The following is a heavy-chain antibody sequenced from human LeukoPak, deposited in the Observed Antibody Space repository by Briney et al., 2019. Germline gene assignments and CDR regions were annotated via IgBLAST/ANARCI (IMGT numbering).Heavy chain of an antibody. CDR1: GGSISRYN. Sequence: PSETLSLTCTVSGGSISRYNWSWIRQPQGQGLEWIGYIYYSESTNYNHSLKSRVTMSVDTSKTQFTLRLSSVTAADTAVYYCARHYASSSGCYYYWRRGTGVCVSS. D-gene: IGHD3-22*01. V-gene: IGHV4-59*08. J-gene: IGHJ4*02. CDR2: IYYSEST. CDR3: ARHYASSSGCYYY.